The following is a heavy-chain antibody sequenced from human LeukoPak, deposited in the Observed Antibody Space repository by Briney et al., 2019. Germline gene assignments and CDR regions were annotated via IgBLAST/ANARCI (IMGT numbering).Heavy chain of an antibody. CDR3: ARGRYSSTTYYFDS. D-gene: IGHD6-13*01. V-gene: IGHV3-7*03. CDR1: GFTFSSSW. Sequence: GGSLRLSCAASGFTFSSSWMSWVRQAPGKGLEWVANKKKDGSETYYVDSVKGRFTISRDNAKNSLYLQMNSLRAEDTAIYYCARGRYSSTTYYFDSWGQGTLVTVSS. CDR2: KKKDGSET. J-gene: IGHJ4*02.